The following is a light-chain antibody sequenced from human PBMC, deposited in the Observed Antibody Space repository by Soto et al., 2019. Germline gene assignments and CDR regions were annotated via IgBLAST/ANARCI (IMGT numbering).Light chain of an antibody. V-gene: IGKV2-28*01. J-gene: IGKJ1*01. CDR3: MQAQQIPRT. CDR1: QSLLHTSGDNY. CDR2: LGS. Sequence: DIVMTQSPLSLSVTPGEPASISCRSSQSLLHTSGDNYLDWYLQRPGQYPQHLIYLGSKRASGGSDRFNGSGLGTRFTLRISRVEAEDVGFYYCMQAQQIPRTFGQGTKVEIK.